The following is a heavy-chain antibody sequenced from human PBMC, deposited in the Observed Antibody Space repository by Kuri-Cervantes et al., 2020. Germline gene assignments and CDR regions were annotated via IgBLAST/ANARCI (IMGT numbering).Heavy chain of an antibody. CDR3: ARAGPWLANWFDP. V-gene: IGHV4-30-4*01. CDR2: IYYSGST. Sequence: SETLSLTCTVSGGSISSGDYYWSWIRQPPGKGLEWIGYIYYSGSTYYNPSLKSRVTISVDTSKNQFSLKLSSVTAADTAVYYCARAGPWLANWFDPWGQGTLVTVSS. CDR1: GGSISSGDYY. D-gene: IGHD6-19*01. J-gene: IGHJ5*02.